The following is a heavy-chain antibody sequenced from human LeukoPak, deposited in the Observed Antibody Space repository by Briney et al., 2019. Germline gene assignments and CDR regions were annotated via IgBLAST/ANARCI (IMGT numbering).Heavy chain of an antibody. D-gene: IGHD3-10*01. J-gene: IGHJ5*02. CDR2: IKQDGSEK. Sequence: GGSLRLSCAASGFTFSSYWMSWVRQAPGKGLEWVANIKQDGSEKYYVDSVKGRFTISRDNAKNLLYLQMNSLRAEDTAVYYCARDVMVRGLEFDPWGLGILVTVSS. CDR3: ARDVMVRGLEFDP. V-gene: IGHV3-7*01. CDR1: GFTFSSYW.